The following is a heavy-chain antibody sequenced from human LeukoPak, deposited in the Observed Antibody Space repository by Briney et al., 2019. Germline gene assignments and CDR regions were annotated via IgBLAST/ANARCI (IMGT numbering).Heavy chain of an antibody. Sequence: GGSLRLSCSASGFTFTTYGMSWVRQAPGKGLEWVSGIGGSGTRTYYADSVKGRFTISRDNSKNTLYLQMNSLRDEDTAVYYCAKDSHWILFDDWGQGTMVTVSS. CDR2: IGGSGTRT. D-gene: IGHD2-2*03. V-gene: IGHV3-23*01. CDR1: GFTFTTYG. J-gene: IGHJ3*01. CDR3: AKDSHWILFDD.